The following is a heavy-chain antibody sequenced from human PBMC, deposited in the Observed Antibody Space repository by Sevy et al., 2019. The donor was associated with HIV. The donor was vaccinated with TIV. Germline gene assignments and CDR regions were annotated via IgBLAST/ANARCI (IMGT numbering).Heavy chain of an antibody. V-gene: IGHV1-69*13. J-gene: IGHJ4*02. CDR1: GGTFSSYA. CDR2: IIPIFGTA. CDR3: ARARVGATFFDY. Sequence: ASVKVSCKASGGTFSSYAISWVRQAPGQGLEWMGGIIPIFGTANYAQKFHGRVTITADESTSTAYMELSSLRSEDTAVYYCARARVGATFFDYWGQGTLVTVSS. D-gene: IGHD1-26*01.